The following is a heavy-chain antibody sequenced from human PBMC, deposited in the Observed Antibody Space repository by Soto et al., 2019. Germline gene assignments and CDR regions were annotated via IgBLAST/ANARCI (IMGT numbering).Heavy chain of an antibody. Sequence: GASVKVSCKVSGYTLPELSMHWVRQAPGKGLEWMGGFDPEDGETIYAQKFQGRVTMTEDTSTDTAYMELSSLRSEDTAVYYCATPPSGDPGYYYYYGMDVWGQGTTVTVSS. D-gene: IGHD3-10*01. J-gene: IGHJ6*02. CDR2: FDPEDGET. CDR1: GYTLPELS. CDR3: ATPPSGDPGYYYYYGMDV. V-gene: IGHV1-24*01.